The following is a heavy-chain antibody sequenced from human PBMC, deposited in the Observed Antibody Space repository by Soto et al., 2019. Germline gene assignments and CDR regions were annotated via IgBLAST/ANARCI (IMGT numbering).Heavy chain of an antibody. Sequence: GSLRLSCAASGFTFSNYAMHWARQAPGKGLEWAANIKTDGSEKYYVDSVRGRFTTSRDNSRNLFYLQMNSLTGEDTAVYYCTRDGSPFALDVWGLGTSVTVSS. V-gene: IGHV3-7*03. CDR1: GFTFSNYA. J-gene: IGHJ6*02. CDR3: TRDGSPFALDV. CDR2: IKTDGSEK.